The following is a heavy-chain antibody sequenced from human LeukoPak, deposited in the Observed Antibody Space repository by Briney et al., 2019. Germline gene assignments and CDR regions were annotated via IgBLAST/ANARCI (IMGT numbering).Heavy chain of an antibody. CDR1: GYSISSGYY. D-gene: IGHD5-24*01. CDR3: ATGMGFDY. Sequence: SETLSLTCTVSGYSISSGYYWGWIRQPPGKGLEWIGSMYQSGSTYYNPSLKSRVTISVDTSKNQFSLKLSSVTAADTAVYYCATGMGFDYWGQGTLVTVSS. V-gene: IGHV4-38-2*02. CDR2: MYQSGST. J-gene: IGHJ4*02.